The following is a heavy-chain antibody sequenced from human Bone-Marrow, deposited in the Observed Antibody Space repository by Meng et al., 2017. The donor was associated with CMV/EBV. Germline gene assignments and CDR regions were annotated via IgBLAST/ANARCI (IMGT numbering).Heavy chain of an antibody. CDR2: INHSGST. D-gene: IGHD6-19*01. J-gene: IGHJ4*02. V-gene: IGHV4-34*01. Sequence: SETLSLTCTVSGGSISSYYWSWIRQPPGKGLEWIGEINHSGSTNYNPSLKSRVTISVDTSKNQFSLELSSVTAADTAVYYCARGRVGWGSGWYVSLFDYWGQGTLVTVSS. CDR1: GGSISSYY. CDR3: ARGRVGWGSGWYVSLFDY.